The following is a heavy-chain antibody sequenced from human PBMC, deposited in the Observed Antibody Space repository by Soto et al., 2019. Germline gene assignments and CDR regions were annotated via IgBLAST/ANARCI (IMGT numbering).Heavy chain of an antibody. V-gene: IGHV4-34*01. D-gene: IGHD2-15*01. Sequence: KPSETLSLTCAVYGGSFSGYYWSWIRQPPGKGLEWIGEINHSGSTNYNPSLKSRVTISVDTSKNQFSLKLSSVTAADTAVYYCARVVVVAAMAAFDIWGQGTMVT. CDR2: INHSGST. CDR1: GGSFSGYY. J-gene: IGHJ3*02. CDR3: ARVVVVAAMAAFDI.